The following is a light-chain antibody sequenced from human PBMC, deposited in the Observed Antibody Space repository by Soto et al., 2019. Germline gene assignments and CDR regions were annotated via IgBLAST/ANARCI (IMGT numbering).Light chain of an antibody. V-gene: IGKV3-20*01. CDR1: QSVRSSY. CDR3: RHDCTSPRA. CDR2: GVS. Sequence: EIVLTQSTGTLSLSPGERATLSCRASQSVRSSYLAWYQQKLGQAPRRLIYGVSNRATGIPDRFSGSGSGKNFTLTISRQEAEDYAVYYCRHDCTSPRAFGQGTKVEIK. J-gene: IGKJ1*01.